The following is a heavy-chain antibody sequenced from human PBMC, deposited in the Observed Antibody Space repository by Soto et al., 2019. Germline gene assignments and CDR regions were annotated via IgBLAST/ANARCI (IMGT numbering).Heavy chain of an antibody. CDR3: ARCVSGYSSSCYNWFDP. CDR2: IYHSGST. V-gene: IGHV4-4*02. CDR1: GGSISSSNW. D-gene: IGHD6-13*01. Sequence: SETLSLTCAVSGGSISSSNWWSWVRQPPGKGLEWIGEIYHSGSTNYNPSLKSRVTISVDKSKNQFSLKLSSVTAADTAVYYCARCVSGYSSSCYNWFDPWGQGTLVTVSS. J-gene: IGHJ5*02.